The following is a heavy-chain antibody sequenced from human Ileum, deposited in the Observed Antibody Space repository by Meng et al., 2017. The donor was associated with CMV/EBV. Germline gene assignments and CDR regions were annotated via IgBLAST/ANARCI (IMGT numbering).Heavy chain of an antibody. J-gene: IGHJ4*03. CDR3: ARRYSGSYWDY. CDR1: GYTFSSSW. CDR2: SYPDDSDT. D-gene: IGHD1-26*01. V-gene: IGHV5-51*04. Sequence: CNVSGYTFSSSWLAWVRQLPWKGLVWMGMSYPDDSDTRYSPSFEGQITISADEPISTAYLQWASLKASDSAFYYCARRYSGSYWDYWGRGTLVTVSS.